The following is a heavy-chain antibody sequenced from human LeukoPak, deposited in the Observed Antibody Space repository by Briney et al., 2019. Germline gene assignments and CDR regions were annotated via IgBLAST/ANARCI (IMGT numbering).Heavy chain of an antibody. J-gene: IGHJ4*02. CDR2: ISSNGGST. Sequence: PGGSLRLSTAASGFTLSSDATHWVRPAPGKGLQFVSAISSNGGSTYYAASVKGRFTISRDNSKNALYLKMGSLRAEDMAVYYCARGRLVVTGVDYWGQGTLVTVSS. V-gene: IGHV3-64*02. CDR1: GFTLSSDA. D-gene: IGHD3-22*01. CDR3: ARGRLVVTGVDY.